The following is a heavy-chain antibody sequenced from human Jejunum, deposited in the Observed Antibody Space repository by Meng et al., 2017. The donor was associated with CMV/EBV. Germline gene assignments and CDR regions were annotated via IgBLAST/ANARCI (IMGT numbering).Heavy chain of an antibody. J-gene: IGHJ4*02. V-gene: IGHV3-7*01. D-gene: IGHD6-6*01. CDR2: IKQAGSEK. Sequence: SCASSGLPFSTFWMGWFRQAPGKGLEWVAHIKQAGSEKYYVDAGKGRFTISRDNTENSRFLQMNTLRAEDTAVYYCATTSGSSYWGQGALVTVSS. CDR3: ATTSGSSY. CDR1: GLPFSTFW.